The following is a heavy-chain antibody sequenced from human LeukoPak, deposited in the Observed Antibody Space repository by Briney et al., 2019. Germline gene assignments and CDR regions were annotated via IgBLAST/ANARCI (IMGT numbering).Heavy chain of an antibody. V-gene: IGHV1-18*01. J-gene: IGHJ4*02. CDR2: ISAYNGDT. Sequence: ASVKVSCKASGFTFTNYSFTWVRQAPGQGLEWMGWISAYNGDTNYAQKLQGRVTMTTDTSTGTAYMGLRSLRSDDTAVYYCARIAERQLAYFDYWGREPWSPSPQ. CDR1: GFTFTNYS. CDR3: ARIAERQLAYFDY. D-gene: IGHD6-13*01.